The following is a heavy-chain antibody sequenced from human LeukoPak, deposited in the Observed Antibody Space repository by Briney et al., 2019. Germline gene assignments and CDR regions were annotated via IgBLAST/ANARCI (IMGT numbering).Heavy chain of an antibody. V-gene: IGHV1-3*03. Sequence: ASVKVSCTASGYTFTSYAMHWVRQAPGQRLEWMGWINAGNGNTKYSQEFQGRVTITRDTSASTAYMELSSLRSEDMAVYYCARVTAVAGLYYFDYWGQGTLVTVSS. CDR3: ARVTAVAGLYYFDY. CDR1: GYTFTSYA. CDR2: INAGNGNT. D-gene: IGHD6-19*01. J-gene: IGHJ4*02.